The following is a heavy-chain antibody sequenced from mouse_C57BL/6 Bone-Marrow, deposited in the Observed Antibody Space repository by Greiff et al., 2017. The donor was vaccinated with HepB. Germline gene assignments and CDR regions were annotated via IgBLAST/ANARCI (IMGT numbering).Heavy chain of an antibody. D-gene: IGHD2-4*01. CDR2: IYPGDGDT. Sequence: QVQLQQSGPELVKPGASVKISCKASGYAFSSSWMNWVKQRPGKGLEWIGRIYPGDGDTNYNGKFKGKATLTADKSSSTAYMQLSSLTSEDSAVYFCARKDYYDYDGFAYWGQGTRVTVSA. CDR1: GYAFSSSW. J-gene: IGHJ3*01. CDR3: ARKDYYDYDGFAY. V-gene: IGHV1-82*01.